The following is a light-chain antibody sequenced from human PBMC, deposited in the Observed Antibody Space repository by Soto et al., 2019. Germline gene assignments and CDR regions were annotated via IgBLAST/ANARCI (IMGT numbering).Light chain of an antibody. CDR1: SGNSSYI. J-gene: IGLJ3*02. CDR2: LEGSGSY. Sequence: QSVLTQSSSASASLGSSVKLTCTLSSGNSSYIIAWHQQQPGQAPRYSMKLEGSGSYNKGSGVPDRFSGSSSGADRDLTISIHQFEDEADYCSETWDSNTHTVFGGGTKVTVL. V-gene: IGLV4-60*02. CDR3: ETWDSNTHTV.